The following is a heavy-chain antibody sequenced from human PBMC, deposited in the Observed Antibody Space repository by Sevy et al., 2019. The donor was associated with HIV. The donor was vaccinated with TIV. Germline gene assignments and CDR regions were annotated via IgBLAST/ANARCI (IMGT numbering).Heavy chain of an antibody. V-gene: IGHV1-24*01. Sequence: ASVKVSCKVSGYTLSKLSMHWVRQAPGKGLEWMGGFHEDGESMYAQKFQGRVTMTEDTSTDTAHMELSSLRSDDTAVYYCATDIVVGRDYWGQGTLVTVSS. CDR3: ATDIVVGRDY. D-gene: IGHD2-2*01. CDR2: FHEDGES. CDR1: GYTLSKLS. J-gene: IGHJ4*02.